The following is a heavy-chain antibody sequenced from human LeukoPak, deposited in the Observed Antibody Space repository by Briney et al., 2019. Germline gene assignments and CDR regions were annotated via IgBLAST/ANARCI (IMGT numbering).Heavy chain of an antibody. J-gene: IGHJ4*02. Sequence: SETLSLTCTVSGDSIRSYYWSWIRQSPGKGLEWIGYIYYSGSTNYNPSLKSRVTISVDTSKNQFSLKLSSVTAADTAVYYCARFVGRSSSGYYLYWGQGTLVTVSS. V-gene: IGHV4-59*01. CDR1: GDSIRSYY. CDR3: ARFVGRSSSGYYLY. CDR2: IYYSGST. D-gene: IGHD6-19*01.